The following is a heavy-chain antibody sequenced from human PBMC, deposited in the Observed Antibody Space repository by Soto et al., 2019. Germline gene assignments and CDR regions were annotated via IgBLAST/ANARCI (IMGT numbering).Heavy chain of an antibody. Sequence: PSETLSLTCTVSGGSISSGGYYWSWIRQHPGKGLEWIGYIYYGGSTYYNPSLKSRVTISVDTSKNQFSLKLSSVTAADTAVYNCVRDRVRGIRGAFDIWGKGTMVTVSS. D-gene: IGHD3-10*01. J-gene: IGHJ3*02. CDR3: VRDRVRGIRGAFDI. CDR2: IYYGGST. CDR1: GGSISSGGYY. V-gene: IGHV4-31*03.